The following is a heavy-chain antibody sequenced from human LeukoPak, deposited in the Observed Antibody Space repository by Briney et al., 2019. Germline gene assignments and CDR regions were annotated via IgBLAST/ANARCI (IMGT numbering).Heavy chain of an antibody. CDR3: AKDLFLTVSGY. CDR1: GFTFSSYG. D-gene: IGHD3-3*01. Sequence: GGSLRLSCAASGFTFSSYGMSWVRQAPGKGLEWVSAISGSGGSTYYADSVKGRFTISRDNSKNTLYLQMNSLRAEDTAVYYCAKDLFLTVSGYWGQGTLVTVSS. V-gene: IGHV3-23*01. J-gene: IGHJ4*02. CDR2: ISGSGGST.